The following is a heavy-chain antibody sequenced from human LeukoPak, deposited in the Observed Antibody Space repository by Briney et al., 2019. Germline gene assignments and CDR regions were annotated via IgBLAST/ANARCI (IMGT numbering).Heavy chain of an antibody. CDR3: ARGSIANYYDSSGYYAYYYYGMDV. J-gene: IGHJ6*02. CDR2: IYYSGST. Sequence: PSETLSLTCTVSGGSISSYYWSWIRQPPGKGLEWIGYIYYSGSTNYNPSHKSRVTISVDTSKNQFSLKLSSVTAADTAVYYCARGSIANYYDSSGYYAYYYYGMDVWGQGTTVTVSS. V-gene: IGHV4-59*01. CDR1: GGSISSYY. D-gene: IGHD3-22*01.